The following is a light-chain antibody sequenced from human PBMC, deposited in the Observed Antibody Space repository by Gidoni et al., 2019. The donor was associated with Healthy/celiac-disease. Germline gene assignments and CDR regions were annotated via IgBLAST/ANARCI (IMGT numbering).Light chain of an antibody. Sequence: SYELTQPPSVAVSPGQTASITCYGDKLGDKYACWYQQKPGQSPVLVTYQDSKRPPGIPERFSGSNSGNTATLTISGTQAMDEADYYCQAWDSSTAVVFGGGTKLTVL. V-gene: IGLV3-1*01. CDR3: QAWDSSTAVV. J-gene: IGLJ2*01. CDR2: QDS. CDR1: KLGDKY.